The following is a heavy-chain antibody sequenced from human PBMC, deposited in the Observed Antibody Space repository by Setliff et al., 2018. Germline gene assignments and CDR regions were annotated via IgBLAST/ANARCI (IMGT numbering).Heavy chain of an antibody. J-gene: IGHJ5*02. D-gene: IGHD3-10*01. CDR1: GGSISSHY. CDR2: IYQNGTT. V-gene: IGHV4-59*11. Sequence: SETLSLTCTVSGGSISSHYWSWIRQPPGKGLEWIGTIYQNGTTYYNPSVKSRVTISVDKSKNQFSLSLRSVTAADTAVYYCATDGPVLNGDYISWGQGTLVTVSS. CDR3: ATDGPVLNGDYIS.